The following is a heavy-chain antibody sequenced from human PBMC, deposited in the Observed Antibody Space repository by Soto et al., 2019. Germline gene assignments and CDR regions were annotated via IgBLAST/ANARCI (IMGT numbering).Heavy chain of an antibody. CDR2: ISAYNGNT. Sequence: ASVKVSCKASGYTFTSYGISWVRQAPGQGLEWMGWISAYNGNTNYAQKLQGRVTMTTDTSTSTAYMELRGLRSDDTGVYYCARAAYRSLWFLSHWAQGTLVTVAS. CDR3: ARAAYRSLWFLSH. D-gene: IGHD3-9*01. CDR1: GYTFTSYG. J-gene: IGHJ4*02. V-gene: IGHV1-18*04.